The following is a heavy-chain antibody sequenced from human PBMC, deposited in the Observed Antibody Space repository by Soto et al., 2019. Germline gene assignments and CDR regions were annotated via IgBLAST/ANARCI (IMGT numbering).Heavy chain of an antibody. CDR1: GGSISSYY. CDR3: ARAVSGWYYFDY. CDR2: IYYSGST. D-gene: IGHD6-19*01. J-gene: IGHJ4*02. V-gene: IGHV4-59*01. Sequence: SETLSLTCTVSGGSISSYYWSWIRQPPGKGLEWIGYIYYSGSTNYSPSLKSRVTISVDASKNQFSLKLSSVTAADTAVYYCARAVSGWYYFDYWGQGTLVTV.